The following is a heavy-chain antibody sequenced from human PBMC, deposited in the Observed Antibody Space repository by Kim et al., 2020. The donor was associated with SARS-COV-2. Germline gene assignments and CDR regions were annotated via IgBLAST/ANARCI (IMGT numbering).Heavy chain of an antibody. CDR1: GGSISSYY. J-gene: IGHJ5*02. CDR2: IYTSGST. D-gene: IGHD2-2*01. V-gene: IGHV4-4*07. CDR3: ARGIVVVPAATYNWFDP. Sequence: SETLSLTCTVSGGSISSYYWSWIRQPAGKGLEWIGRIYTSGSTNYNPSLKSRVTMSVDTSKNQFSLKLSSVTAADTAVYYCARGIVVVPAATYNWFDPWGQGTLVTVSS.